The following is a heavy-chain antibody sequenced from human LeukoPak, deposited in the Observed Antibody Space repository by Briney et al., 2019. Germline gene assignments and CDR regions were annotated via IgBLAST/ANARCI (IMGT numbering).Heavy chain of an antibody. D-gene: IGHD4-17*01. CDR2: INHSGST. V-gene: IGHV4-34*01. Sequence: SETLSLTRAVYGGSFSGYYWSGIRQPPGKGREWIGEINHSGSTNYNPSLKSRVTISVDTSKNQFSLKLSSVTAADTAVYYCARGTVTTEFDYWGQGTLVTVSS. CDR3: ARGTVTTEFDY. CDR1: GGSFSGYY. J-gene: IGHJ4*02.